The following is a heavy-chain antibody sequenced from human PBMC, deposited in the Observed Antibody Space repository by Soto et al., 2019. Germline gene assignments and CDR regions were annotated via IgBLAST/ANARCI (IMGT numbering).Heavy chain of an antibody. CDR1: GFTFSSYA. CDR3: AKDLSSWVDRYYFDY. V-gene: IGHV3-23*01. Sequence: GGSLRLSCAASGFTFSSYAMSWVRQAPGKGLEWVSAISGSGGSTYYADSVKGRFTISRDNSKNTLYLQMNSLRAEDTAVYYCAKDLSSWVDRYYFDYWGQGTLVTVPQ. CDR2: ISGSGGST. D-gene: IGHD6-13*01. J-gene: IGHJ4*02.